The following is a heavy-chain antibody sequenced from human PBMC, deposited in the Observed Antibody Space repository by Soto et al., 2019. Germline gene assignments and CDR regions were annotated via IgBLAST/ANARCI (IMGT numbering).Heavy chain of an antibody. V-gene: IGHV4-61*08. CDR3: ARDNKAGSYSDGWFYFDY. J-gene: IGHJ4*02. CDR1: GGSISSAAYY. D-gene: IGHD6-19*01. CDR2: VSSSGST. Sequence: SETLSLTCTVSGGSISSAAYYWSWIRQHPGKGLEWIGYVSSSGSTNYKPSLKSRVTISVDTAKNQFSLRLSSVTAADTAVYYCARDNKAGSYSDGWFYFDYWGQGTLVTVSS.